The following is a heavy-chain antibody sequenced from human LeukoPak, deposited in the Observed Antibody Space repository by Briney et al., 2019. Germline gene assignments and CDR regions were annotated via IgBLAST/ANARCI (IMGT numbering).Heavy chain of an antibody. Sequence: SETLSLTCTVSGGSFSSYYWSWIRQPPGKGLEWIGYIYYSGSTNYNPSLKSRVTISVDTSKNQFSLKLSSVTASDTAVYYCARLLGWFGESNFDYWGQGTLVTVSS. CDR1: GGSFSSYY. J-gene: IGHJ4*02. D-gene: IGHD3-10*01. CDR2: IYYSGST. CDR3: ARLLGWFGESNFDY. V-gene: IGHV4-59*08.